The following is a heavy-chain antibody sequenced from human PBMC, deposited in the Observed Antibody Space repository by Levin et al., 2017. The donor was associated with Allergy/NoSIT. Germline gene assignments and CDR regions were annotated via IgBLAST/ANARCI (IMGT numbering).Heavy chain of an antibody. CDR1: GGSFSGYY. V-gene: IGHV4-34*01. CDR3: ARGEANSGYDFVDY. J-gene: IGHJ4*02. Sequence: SETLSLTCAVYGGSFSGYYWSWIRQPPGKGLEWIGEINHSGSTNYNPSLKSRVTISVDTSKNQFSLKLSSVTAADTAVYYCARGEANSGYDFVDYWGQGTLVTVSS. D-gene: IGHD5-12*01. CDR2: INHSGST.